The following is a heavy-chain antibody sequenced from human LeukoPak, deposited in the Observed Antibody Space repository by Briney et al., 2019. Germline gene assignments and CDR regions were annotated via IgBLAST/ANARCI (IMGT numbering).Heavy chain of an antibody. CDR1: GFTLSIAW. Sequence: GGSRRLSCAASGFTLSIAWMSWVRQAPGKGLEWVGRIKSKTDGGTTDYAAPVKGRFTISRDDSKSTQYLQMNSLKTEDTAVYYCTTGSDSSGYYYVRHDAFDIWGQGTMVTVSS. D-gene: IGHD3-22*01. J-gene: IGHJ3*02. CDR2: IKSKTDGGTT. CDR3: TTGSDSSGYYYVRHDAFDI. V-gene: IGHV3-15*01.